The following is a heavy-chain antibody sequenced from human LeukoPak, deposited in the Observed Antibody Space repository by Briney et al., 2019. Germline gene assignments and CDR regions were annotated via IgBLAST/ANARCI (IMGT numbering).Heavy chain of an antibody. CDR1: GLTFSSYA. J-gene: IGHJ4*02. D-gene: IGHD4-17*01. CDR2: ISGSGGST. V-gene: IGHV3-23*01. Sequence: GVSLRLSCAASGLTFSSYAMSWVRQAPGKGLEWVSAISGSGGSTYYADSVKGRFTISRDNSKNTLYLQMNSLRAEDTAVYYCAKGRLRSFPYYFDYWGQGTLVTVSS. CDR3: AKGRLRSFPYYFDY.